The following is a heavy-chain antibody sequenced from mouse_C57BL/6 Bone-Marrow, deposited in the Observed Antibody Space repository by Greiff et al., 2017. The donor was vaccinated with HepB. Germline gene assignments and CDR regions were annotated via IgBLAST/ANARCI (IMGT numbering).Heavy chain of an antibody. Sequence: EVHLVESGGGLVQSGRSLRLSCATSGFTFSDFYMEWVRQAPGKGLEWIAASRNKANDYTTEYSASVKGRFIVSRDTSQSILYLQMNALRAEDTAIYYCARDAIDYYGSSHWYFDVWGTGTTVTVSS. CDR3: ARDAIDYYGSSHWYFDV. J-gene: IGHJ1*03. D-gene: IGHD1-1*01. CDR2: SRNKANDYTT. CDR1: GFTFSDFY. V-gene: IGHV7-1*01.